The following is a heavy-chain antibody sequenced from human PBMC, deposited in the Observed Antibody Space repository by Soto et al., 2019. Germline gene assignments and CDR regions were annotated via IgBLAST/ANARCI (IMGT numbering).Heavy chain of an antibody. CDR3: ASGASRWYPYFFDS. D-gene: IGHD6-13*01. Sequence: QAQVVQSGAEVRKPGSSVKLSCKASEGTFNSYAIAWVRQAPGQGLEWMGGIIPYYNTLNYAQKFQDRVTITADDSTNTVYMELSSLRSDDTPFYFCASGASRWYPYFFDSWAQGTLVTVSS. V-gene: IGHV1-69*01. CDR1: EGTFNSYA. J-gene: IGHJ4*02. CDR2: IIPYYNTL.